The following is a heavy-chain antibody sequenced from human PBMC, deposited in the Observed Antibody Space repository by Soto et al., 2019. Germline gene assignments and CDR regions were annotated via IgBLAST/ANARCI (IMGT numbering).Heavy chain of an antibody. V-gene: IGHV3-66*01. D-gene: IGHD3-22*01. CDR3: ARGHYESPPGYFDY. CDR2: IYSGGTT. Sequence: DVQLVESGGGLVQAGGSLRLSCAASGVTVSSTYMSWVRQAPGKGLEWVSVIYSGGTTNYADSVKGRFTISRDNSKNTLYLQMNSLRVEDTAVYYCARGHYESPPGYFDYWGQGNLVAVSS. CDR1: GVTVSSTY. J-gene: IGHJ4*02.